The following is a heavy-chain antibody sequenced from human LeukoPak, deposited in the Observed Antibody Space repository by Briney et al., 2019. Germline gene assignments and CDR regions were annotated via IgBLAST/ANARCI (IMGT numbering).Heavy chain of an antibody. CDR3: ARDTAMAVYY. D-gene: IGHD5-18*01. J-gene: IGHJ4*02. CDR1: GGSFSGYY. V-gene: IGHV4-34*01. Sequence: SETLSLTCAVYGGSFSGYYWSWIRQPPGKGLEWIGEINHSGSTNYNPSLKSRVTISVDTAKIQFSLKLSSVTAADTAVYYCARDTAMAVYYWGQGTLVTVSS. CDR2: INHSGST.